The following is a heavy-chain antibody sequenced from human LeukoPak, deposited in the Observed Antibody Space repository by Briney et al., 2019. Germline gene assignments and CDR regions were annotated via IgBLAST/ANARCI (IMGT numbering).Heavy chain of an antibody. D-gene: IGHD1-26*01. CDR1: GGSISSYY. J-gene: IGHJ3*02. V-gene: IGHV4-59*01. Sequence: SETLSLTCTVSGGSISSYYWSWGRQPPGKGLEWIGYIYYSGSTNYNPSLKSRVTISVDTSKNQFSLKLSSVTAADTAVYYCARDGYSGSYSHDAFDIWGQGTMVTVSS. CDR3: ARDGYSGSYSHDAFDI. CDR2: IYYSGST.